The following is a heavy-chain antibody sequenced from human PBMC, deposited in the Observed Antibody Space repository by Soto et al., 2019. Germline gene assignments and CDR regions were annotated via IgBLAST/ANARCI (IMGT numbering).Heavy chain of an antibody. Sequence: EVQLVESGGGLVQPGRSLRLSCAASGFTFDDYAMHWVRQAPGKGLEWVSGISWNSGSIGYADSVKGRFTISRDNAKNSLDLQMNRLRGEDTALYYCGKSAEDRSGWGGGLGYWGQGTLVTVSS. CDR1: GFTFDDYA. V-gene: IGHV3-9*01. J-gene: IGHJ4*02. D-gene: IGHD6-19*01. CDR3: GKSAEDRSGWGGGLGY. CDR2: ISWNSGSI.